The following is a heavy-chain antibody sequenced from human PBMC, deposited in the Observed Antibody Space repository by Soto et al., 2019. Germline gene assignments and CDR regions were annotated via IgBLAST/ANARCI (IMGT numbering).Heavy chain of an antibody. Sequence: PGGSLRLSCAASGFTFSMYWMHWVRQVPGKGPEWVSRINDDGISTNYADPVKGRFTISRDNAKNTLYLQMNALRVEDTAVYYCTRGPRSTSTGTGAFWGQGTLVTVS. V-gene: IGHV3-74*01. CDR2: INDDGIST. CDR1: GFTFSMYW. D-gene: IGHD1-1*01. CDR3: TRGPRSTSTGTGAF. J-gene: IGHJ4*02.